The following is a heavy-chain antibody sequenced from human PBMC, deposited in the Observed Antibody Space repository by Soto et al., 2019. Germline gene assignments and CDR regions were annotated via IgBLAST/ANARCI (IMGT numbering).Heavy chain of an antibody. V-gene: IGHV3-15*07. J-gene: IGHJ4*02. CDR2: IKRKTDGGST. D-gene: IGHD3-10*01. Sequence: EVQLVESGGDLAKPGGSRRLSCAVSGFTFSYAWMNWVRQAPGKGLEWVGRIKRKTDGGSTDYAEPVKGSFTIYRDDSRNMAFLQMYSLGTEDTAVYSCATGRGDLSNWGEGTRVTVSS. CDR1: GFTFSYAW. CDR3: ATGRGDLSN.